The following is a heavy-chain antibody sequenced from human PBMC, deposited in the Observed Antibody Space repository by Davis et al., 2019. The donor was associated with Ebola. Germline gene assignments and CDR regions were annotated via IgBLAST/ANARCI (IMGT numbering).Heavy chain of an antibody. J-gene: IGHJ4*02. V-gene: IGHV3-21*01. D-gene: IGHD5-12*01. CDR2: ISSSSSYI. Sequence: GGSLRPSCAASGFTFSSYAMHWVRQAPGKGLEWVSSISSSSSYIYYADSVKGRFTISRDNAKNSLYLQMNSLRAEDTAVYYCARKGGYDADYWGQGTLVTVSS. CDR3: ARKGGYDADY. CDR1: GFTFSSYA.